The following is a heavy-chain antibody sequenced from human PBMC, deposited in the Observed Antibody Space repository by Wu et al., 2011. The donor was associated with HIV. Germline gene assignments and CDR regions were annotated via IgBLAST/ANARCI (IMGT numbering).Heavy chain of an antibody. Sequence: QVQLMQSGADVKKPGSSVKVSCKASGGTFSSYTISWVRQAPGQGLEWMGRIIPMFATTNYAQKFQGRVTITADESTSTAYMELSSLRSEDTAVYYCARVKISMVRGVIGHYYGMDVWGQGTTVTVSS. V-gene: IGHV1-69*15. CDR3: ARVKISMVRGVIGHYYGMDV. J-gene: IGHJ6*02. CDR2: IIPMFATT. CDR1: GGTFSSYT. D-gene: IGHD3-10*01.